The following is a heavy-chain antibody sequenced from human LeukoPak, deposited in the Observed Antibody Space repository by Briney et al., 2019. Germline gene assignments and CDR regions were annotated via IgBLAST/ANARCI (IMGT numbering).Heavy chain of an antibody. Sequence: SETLSLTCTVSGYSISSGYYWGWIRQPPGKGLEWIGSIYHSGSTSYNPSLKSRVTISVDKSKNQFSLKLSSETAADTAVYYCASTFGTTSYGMDVWGQGTTVTVSS. CDR3: ASTFGTTSYGMDV. CDR1: GYSISSGYY. J-gene: IGHJ6*02. D-gene: IGHD3-10*01. V-gene: IGHV4-38-2*02. CDR2: IYHSGST.